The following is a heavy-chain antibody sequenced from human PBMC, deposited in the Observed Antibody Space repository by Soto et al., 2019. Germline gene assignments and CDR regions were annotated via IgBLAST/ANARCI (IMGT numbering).Heavy chain of an antibody. CDR1: GYTFTSYD. D-gene: IGHD4-4*01. Sequence: ASVKVSCKASGYTFTSYDINWVRQATGQGLEWMGWMNPNSGNTGYAQKFQGRVTMTRNTSISTAYMELSSLRSEDTAVYYCARRKNDYNLKRNWFDPWGQGTLVTVSS. CDR2: MNPNSGNT. J-gene: IGHJ5*02. V-gene: IGHV1-8*01. CDR3: ARRKNDYNLKRNWFDP.